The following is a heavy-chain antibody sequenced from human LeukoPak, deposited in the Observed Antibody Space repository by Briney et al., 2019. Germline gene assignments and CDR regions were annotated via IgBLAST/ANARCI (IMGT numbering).Heavy chain of an antibody. V-gene: IGHV3-15*01. J-gene: IGHJ1*01. Sequence: KPGGSLRLSCAASGFTFSNAWMSWVRQAPGKGLEWVGRIKSKTDGGTTDYAAPVKGRFTISRDDSKNTLYLQMNILKTEDTAVYYCTTGGTITMIVVVITGSEYFQHWGQGTLVTVSS. CDR2: IKSKTDGGTT. CDR3: TTGGTITMIVVVITGSEYFQH. D-gene: IGHD3-22*01. CDR1: GFTFSNAW.